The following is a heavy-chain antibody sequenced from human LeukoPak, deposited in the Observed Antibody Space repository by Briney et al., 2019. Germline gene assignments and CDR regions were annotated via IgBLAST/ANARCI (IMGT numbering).Heavy chain of an antibody. J-gene: IGHJ4*02. Sequence: PSETLSLTCAVYGGSFSGYYWSWIRQPPGKGLEWIGEINHSGSTNYNPSLKSRVTISVDTSKNQFSLKLSSVTAADTAVYYCASHSSDGRRPTGNYWGQGTLVTVSS. CDR1: GGSFSGYY. CDR3: ASHSSDGRRPTGNY. V-gene: IGHV4-34*01. CDR2: INHSGST. D-gene: IGHD6-19*01.